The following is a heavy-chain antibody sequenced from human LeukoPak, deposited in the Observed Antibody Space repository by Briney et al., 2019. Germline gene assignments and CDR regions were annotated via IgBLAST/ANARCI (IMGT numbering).Heavy chain of an antibody. CDR1: GYTLTELS. CDR3: ATGQCMTYYGMDV. D-gene: IGHD2-8*01. CDR2: FDPEDGET. Sequence: ASVKVSCKVSGYTLTELSMHWVRQAPGKGLEWMGGFDPEDGETIYAQKSQDRVTMTEDTATDTAYMELSSLRSEHTAVYYCATGQCMTYYGMDVWGQGTPVTVSS. J-gene: IGHJ6*02. V-gene: IGHV1-24*01.